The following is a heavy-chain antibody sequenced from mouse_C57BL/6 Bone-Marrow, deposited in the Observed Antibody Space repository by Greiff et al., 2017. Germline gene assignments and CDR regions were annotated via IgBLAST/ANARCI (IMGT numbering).Heavy chain of an antibody. D-gene: IGHD6-1*01. J-gene: IGHJ4*01. CDR3: AREGAYFYAMDY. CDR2: IYPGSGST. CDR1: GYTFTSYW. V-gene: IGHV1-55*01. Sequence: QVQLQQPGAELVKPGASVKMSCKASGYTFTSYWITWVKQRPGQGLEWIGDIYPGSGSTNYNEKFKSKATRTVDTSSSTAYMQLSSLTSEDSAVYYCAREGAYFYAMDYWGQGTSVTVSS.